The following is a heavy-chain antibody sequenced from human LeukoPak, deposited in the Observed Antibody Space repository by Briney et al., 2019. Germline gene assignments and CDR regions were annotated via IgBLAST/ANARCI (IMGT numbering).Heavy chain of an antibody. V-gene: IGHV4-4*02. CDR3: ARESVGATTRGFFDY. CDR2: IYHSGST. CDR1: GGSISSSNW. J-gene: IGHJ4*02. Sequence: SGTLSLTCAVSGGSISSSNWWSWVRQPPGKGLEWIGEIYHSGSTNYNPSLKSRVTISVDKSKNQFSLKLSSVTAADTAVYYCARESVGATTRGFFDYWGQGTLVTVSS. D-gene: IGHD1-26*01.